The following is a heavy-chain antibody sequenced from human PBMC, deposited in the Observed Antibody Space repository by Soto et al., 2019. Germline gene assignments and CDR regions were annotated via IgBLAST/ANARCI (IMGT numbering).Heavy chain of an antibody. CDR2: ISYDGNNK. D-gene: IGHD2-15*01. CDR1: GFTFSSYA. J-gene: IGHJ6*02. CDR3: ARAGCDGGRCYTLVGLRYGMDV. V-gene: IGHV3-30-3*01. Sequence: QVQLVESGGGVVQPGRSLRLSCAASGFTFSSYAMLWVRQAPGKGLEWVAGISYDGNNKYYADSVKGRFTISRENSKNTLYLQMNILRAEDTAVYYCARAGCDGGRCYTLVGLRYGMDVWGQGTTVTVSS.